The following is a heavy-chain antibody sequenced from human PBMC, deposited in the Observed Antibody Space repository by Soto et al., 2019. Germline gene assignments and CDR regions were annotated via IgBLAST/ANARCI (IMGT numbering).Heavy chain of an antibody. J-gene: IGHJ6*02. V-gene: IGHV2-26*01. CDR3: ARTTMVRGSWDYYYGMDV. Sequence: QVTLKESGPVLVKPTETLTLTCTASGFSLSNARMGVSWIRQPPGKALEWLAHIFSNDYKSYSTSLKSRLTISKDTSKSQVVLTMTNMDPVDTATYYCARTTMVRGSWDYYYGMDVWGQGTTVTVSS. CDR1: GFSLSNARMG. CDR2: IFSNDYK. D-gene: IGHD3-10*01.